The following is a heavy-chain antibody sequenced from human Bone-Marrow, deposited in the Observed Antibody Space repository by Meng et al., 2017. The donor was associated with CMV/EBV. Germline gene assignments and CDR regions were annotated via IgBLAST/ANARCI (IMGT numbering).Heavy chain of an antibody. J-gene: IGHJ4*02. CDR1: GFTFNTYS. Sequence: GESLKISCAASGFTFNTYSMNWVRQAPGKGLEWVAFILYDGTKKYYADSVKGRFTISRDNSKNRLYLQMNSLTPEDTAVYYCARDLYDYESSGYFDHWGLGRLV. CDR3: ARDLYDYESSGYFDH. V-gene: IGHV3-30*13. CDR2: ILYDGTKK. D-gene: IGHD3-22*01.